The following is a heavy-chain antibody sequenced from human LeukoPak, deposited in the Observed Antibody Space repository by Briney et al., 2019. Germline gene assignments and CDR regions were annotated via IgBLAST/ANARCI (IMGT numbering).Heavy chain of an antibody. CDR1: GLTFTTSV. J-gene: IGHJ3*02. D-gene: IGHD5-18*01. CDR2: LSDDGRDE. Sequence: GGSLRLSCAASGLTFTTSVINWVRQAPGKGLEWVAALSDDGRDEYYAESVKGRFTISRDNSKNTEHLQMNSLRAEDTAVYYCAKGDDIAMKNGAFDIWGQGTIVTVSS. CDR3: AKGDDIAMKNGAFDI. V-gene: IGHV3-30*18.